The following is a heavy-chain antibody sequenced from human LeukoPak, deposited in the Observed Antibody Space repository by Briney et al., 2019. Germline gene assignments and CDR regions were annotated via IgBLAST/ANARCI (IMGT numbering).Heavy chain of an antibody. J-gene: IGHJ6*03. V-gene: IGHV1-69*06. D-gene: IGHD3-10*01. CDR3: ATDTISRLAGYYYYYYMDV. Sequence: SEKVSCKASGYTFTGYYMHWVRQAPGQGLEWMGGIIPIFGTANYAQKFQGRVTITADKSTSTAYMELSSLRSEDTAIYYCATDTISRLAGYYYYYYMDVWGRGTTVTVSS. CDR2: IIPIFGTA. CDR1: GYTFTGYY.